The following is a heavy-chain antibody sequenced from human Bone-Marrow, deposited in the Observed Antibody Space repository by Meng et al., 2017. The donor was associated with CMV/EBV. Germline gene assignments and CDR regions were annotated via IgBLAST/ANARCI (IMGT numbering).Heavy chain of an antibody. D-gene: IGHD2-21*02. CDR3: AKYYCACDRCYMRGFDS. Sequence: GESLKISCVASGFTFSNYAMNWVRQVPGKGLEWVSVISGSTYYADSVKALFTIWRDNSKNTMFLQINNMGAEDTALYYCAKYYCACDRCYMRGFDSWGQGTLVTVSS. CDR2: ISGST. V-gene: IGHV3-23*01. J-gene: IGHJ4*02. CDR1: GFTFSNYA.